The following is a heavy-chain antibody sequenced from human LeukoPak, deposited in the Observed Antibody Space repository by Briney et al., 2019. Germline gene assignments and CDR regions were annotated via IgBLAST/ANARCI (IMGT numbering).Heavy chain of an antibody. V-gene: IGHV3-11*04. CDR2: ISSSGSTI. J-gene: IGHJ4*02. D-gene: IGHD3-3*01. CDR1: GFTFSDYY. CDR3: AREKGDTYYDFWSGPPRSFDY. Sequence: GGSLRLSCAASGFTFSDYYMSWIRQAPGKGLEWVSYISSSGSTIYYADSVKGRFTISRDNAKNSLYLQMNSLRAEDTAVYYCAREKGDTYYDFWSGPPRSFDYWGQGTLVTVSS.